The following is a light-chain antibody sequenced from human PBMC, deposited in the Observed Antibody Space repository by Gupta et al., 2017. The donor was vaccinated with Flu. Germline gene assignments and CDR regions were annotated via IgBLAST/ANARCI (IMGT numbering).Light chain of an antibody. CDR2: VNSAGSH. Sequence: QLALTQSPSASASLGASVKLTCTLTSGHSTFAITGHQQQPETGPRYLMTVNSAGSHKKGDGIPDRFSGSSYGDERSLXIXSLQSEXEAEYYCPTWRPGSGMVGGGTKLTVL. V-gene: IGLV4-69*01. J-gene: IGLJ2*01. CDR3: PTWRPGSGM. CDR1: SGHSTFA.